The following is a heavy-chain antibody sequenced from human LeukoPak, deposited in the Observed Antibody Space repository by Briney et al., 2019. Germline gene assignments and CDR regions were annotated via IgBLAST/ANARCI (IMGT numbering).Heavy chain of an antibody. Sequence: SETLSLTCTVSGGSISSSSYYWGWIRQPPGEGLEWIGSIYYSGSTYYNPSLKSRVTISVDTSKNQFSLKLSSVTAADTAVYSCARDRGSSWYALWPNYYMDVWGKGTTVTVSS. CDR3: ARDRGSSWYALWPNYYMDV. CDR1: GGSISSSSYY. V-gene: IGHV4-39*07. CDR2: IYYSGST. D-gene: IGHD6-13*01. J-gene: IGHJ6*03.